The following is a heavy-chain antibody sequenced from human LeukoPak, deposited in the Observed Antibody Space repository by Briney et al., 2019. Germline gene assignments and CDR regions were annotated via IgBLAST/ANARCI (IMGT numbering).Heavy chain of an antibody. CDR2: VYYSGST. CDR1: GGSISSSSYS. CDR3: ARSYDFWSAHRRWLDP. D-gene: IGHD3-3*01. Sequence: SETLSLTCTVSGGSISSSSYSWGWIRQPPGKGLEWIGSVYYSGSTNYNPSLKSRVTISVDTSKNQFSLKLSSVTAADTAVYYCARSYDFWSAHRRWLDPWGQGTLVTVSS. J-gene: IGHJ5*02. V-gene: IGHV4-39*01.